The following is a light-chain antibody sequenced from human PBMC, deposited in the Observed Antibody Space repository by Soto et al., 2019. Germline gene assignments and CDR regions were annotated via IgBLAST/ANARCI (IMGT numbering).Light chain of an antibody. Sequence: EIVLTQSPGTLSLSPGERATLSCRASQSVSSSYLAWYQQKPGQAPRVLIHGASSRATGIPDRFSGSGSGTDFTLTISRLEPEDFAVYYCQHYGSSPRTFGQGTKVDIK. CDR1: QSVSSSY. CDR3: QHYGSSPRT. J-gene: IGKJ1*01. CDR2: GAS. V-gene: IGKV3-20*01.